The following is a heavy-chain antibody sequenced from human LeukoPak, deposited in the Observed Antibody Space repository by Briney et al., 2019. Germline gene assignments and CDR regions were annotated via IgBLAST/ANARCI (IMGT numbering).Heavy chain of an antibody. D-gene: IGHD2-15*01. CDR1: GFTFSSYS. CDR3: ASDENSGGSCCFDY. CDR2: ISSSSSTI. V-gene: IGHV3-48*02. Sequence: PGGTLRLSCAASGFTFSSYSMNWVRQAPGKGREWVSFISSSSSTIHYADSVKGRFTISRDNAKNSLYLQMNSLRDEDTAVYYCASDENSGGSCCFDYWGQGTLVTVSS. J-gene: IGHJ4*02.